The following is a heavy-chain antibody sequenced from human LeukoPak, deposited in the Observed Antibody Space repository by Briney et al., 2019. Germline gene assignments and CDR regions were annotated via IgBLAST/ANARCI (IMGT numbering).Heavy chain of an antibody. CDR2: ISGSGYKT. D-gene: IGHD6-13*01. Sequence: GGSLRLSCVASGFTFSDYTMSWLRQSPLKGLEWVAAISGSGYKTYDADSMKGRFTISRDNSKSTLYLQMNNLRAEDTAVYFCARGEGQDLVRVAAYWGQGTLVTVSS. J-gene: IGHJ4*02. CDR3: ARGEGQDLVRVAAY. V-gene: IGHV3-23*01. CDR1: GFTFSDYT.